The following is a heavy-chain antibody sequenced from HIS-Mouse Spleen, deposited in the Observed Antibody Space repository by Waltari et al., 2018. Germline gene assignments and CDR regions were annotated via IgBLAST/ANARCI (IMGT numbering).Heavy chain of an antibody. CDR3: ARKRGAFDI. D-gene: IGHD1-1*01. Sequence: QVQLQQWGAGLLKPSETLSLTCAVYGGSFSGYYWSWIRQPPGKGLEWIGEINHSGSTNSNPSLKSRVTTSVDTSKNQFSLKLSSVTAADTAVYYCARKRGAFDIWGQGTMVTVSS. CDR1: GGSFSGYY. J-gene: IGHJ3*02. V-gene: IGHV4-34*01. CDR2: INHSGST.